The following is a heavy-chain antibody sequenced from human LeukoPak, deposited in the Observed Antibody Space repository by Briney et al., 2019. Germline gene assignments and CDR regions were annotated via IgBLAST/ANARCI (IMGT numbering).Heavy chain of an antibody. J-gene: IGHJ6*03. V-gene: IGHV1-69-2*01. CDR1: GYTFTDYY. D-gene: IGHD4-17*01. CDR2: VDPEDGET. Sequence: ASVKVSCKVSGYTFTDYYMHWVQQAPGKGLEWMGLVDPEDGETIYAEKFQGRVTITAGTSTDTAYMELSSLRSEDTAVYYCATDRPRTVTTVYYYMDVWGKGTTVTVSS. CDR3: ATDRPRTVTTVYYYMDV.